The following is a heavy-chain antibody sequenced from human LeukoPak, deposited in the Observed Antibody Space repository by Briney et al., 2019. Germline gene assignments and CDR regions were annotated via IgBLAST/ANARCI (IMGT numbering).Heavy chain of an antibody. V-gene: IGHV3-21*01. CDR3: ARVDYGDYVDAFDI. D-gene: IGHD4-17*01. CDR1: GFTFSSYS. CDR2: ISSSSSYI. J-gene: IGHJ3*02. Sequence: GGSLRLSCAASGFTFSSYSMNWVRQAPGKGLEWVSSISSSSSYIYYADSVKGRFTISRDNAKNSLYLQMNSLRVEDTAVYYCARVDYGDYVDAFDIWGQGTMVTVSS.